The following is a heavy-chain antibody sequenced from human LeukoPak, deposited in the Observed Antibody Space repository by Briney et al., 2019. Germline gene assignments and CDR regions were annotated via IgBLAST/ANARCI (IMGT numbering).Heavy chain of an antibody. D-gene: IGHD5-18*01. CDR3: ARSRSGYSYDHAAFEI. CDR1: GGSITTDDYY. J-gene: IGHJ3*02. CDR2: TYYSGST. Sequence: PSETLSLTCTVSGGSITTDDYYWSWIRQPPGKGLEWIGHTYYSGSTYYNPSLKSRVTISVDTSRNQFSLKLSSVTAADTAVYYCARSRSGYSYDHAAFEIWGQGTMVTVSS. V-gene: IGHV4-30-4*02.